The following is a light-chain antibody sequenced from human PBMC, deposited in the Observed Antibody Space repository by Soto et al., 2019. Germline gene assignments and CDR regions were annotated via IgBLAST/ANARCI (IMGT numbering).Light chain of an antibody. CDR2: GNS. CDR1: SSNIGAAYD. V-gene: IGLV1-40*01. Sequence: QLVLTQPPSVSGAPGQRVTISCTGSSSNIGAAYDVSWYQQLPGIAPKLLIYGNSNRPSGVPDRFSGSKSGTSASLAITGLQAEDEADYYCQSYDSSLSGGVFGGGTKLTVL. J-gene: IGLJ3*02. CDR3: QSYDSSLSGGV.